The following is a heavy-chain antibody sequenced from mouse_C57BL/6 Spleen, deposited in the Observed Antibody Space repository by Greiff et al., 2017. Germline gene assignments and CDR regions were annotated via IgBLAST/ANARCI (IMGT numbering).Heavy chain of an antibody. CDR2: IDPSDSYT. J-gene: IGHJ1*03. Sequence: QVQLQQPGAELVMPGASVKLSCKASGYTFTSYWMHWVKQRPGQGLEWIGEIDPSDSYTNYNQKFKGKSTLTVDKSSSTAYMQLSSLTSEDSAVYYCAVFYGSSYALYFDVWGTGTTVTVSS. CDR1: GYTFTSYW. D-gene: IGHD1-1*01. CDR3: AVFYGSSYALYFDV. V-gene: IGHV1-69*01.